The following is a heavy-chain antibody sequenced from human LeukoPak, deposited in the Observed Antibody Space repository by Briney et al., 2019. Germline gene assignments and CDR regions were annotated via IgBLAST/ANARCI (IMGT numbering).Heavy chain of an antibody. CDR2: IIPSDGFT. D-gene: IGHD6-13*01. J-gene: IGHJ4*02. CDR1: GYTFSSYY. V-gene: IGHV1-46*01. CDR3: AREMGSSYFDY. Sequence: GASVKVSCKASGYTFSSYYVHWVRQAPGQGLEWVGMIIPSDGFTSYAQKFQDRVTVTKDTSISTAYMELNSLRSDDTAVYYCAREMGSSYFDYWGQGTLVAVSS.